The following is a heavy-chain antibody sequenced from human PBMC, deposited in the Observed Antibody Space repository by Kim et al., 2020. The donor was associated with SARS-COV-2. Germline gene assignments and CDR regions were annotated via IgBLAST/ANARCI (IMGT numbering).Heavy chain of an antibody. CDR2: IWYDGSNK. CDR1: GFTFSSYG. V-gene: IGHV3-33*06. J-gene: IGHJ4*02. Sequence: GGSLRLSCAASGFTFSSYGMHWVRQAPGKGLEWVAVIWYDGSNKYYADSVKGRFTISRDNSKNTLYLQMNSLRAEDTAVYYCAKDQRWLQPESNFDYWGQGTLVTVSS. D-gene: IGHD1-1*01. CDR3: AKDQRWLQPESNFDY.